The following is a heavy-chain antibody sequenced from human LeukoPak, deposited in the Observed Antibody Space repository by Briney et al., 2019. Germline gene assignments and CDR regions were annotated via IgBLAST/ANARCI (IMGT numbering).Heavy chain of an antibody. Sequence: GGSLRLSCAASGFTFDDYGMSWVRQAPGKGLEWVSGINWNGGSTGYADSVKGRFTISRDNAKNSLYLQMNSLRAEDTALYYCARDRHDYGDRDAFDIWGQGTMVIVSS. J-gene: IGHJ3*02. V-gene: IGHV3-20*04. CDR1: GFTFDDYG. CDR3: ARDRHDYGDRDAFDI. CDR2: INWNGGST. D-gene: IGHD4-17*01.